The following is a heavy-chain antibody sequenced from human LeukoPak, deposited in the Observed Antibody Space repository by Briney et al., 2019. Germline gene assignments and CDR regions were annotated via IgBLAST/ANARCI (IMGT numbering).Heavy chain of an antibody. V-gene: IGHV4-39*01. Sequence: SETLSLTCTVSGGSISSSYYYWGWIRQPPGKGLELIGSIYYSGSTYYNPSLRSRVTMSVDMSKNQFSLKMSSVTAADTAVYHCARRLGIAVFDYWGQGTLVTVSS. D-gene: IGHD6-19*01. CDR2: IYYSGST. CDR3: ARRLGIAVFDY. J-gene: IGHJ4*02. CDR1: GGSISSSYYY.